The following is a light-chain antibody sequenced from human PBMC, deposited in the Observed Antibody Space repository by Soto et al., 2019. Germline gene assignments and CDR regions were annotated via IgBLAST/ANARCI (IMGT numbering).Light chain of an antibody. CDR2: DAS. Sequence: EIVLTQSPGTLSLSPGERATLSCRASQSVSSTHLAWYQQKPGQAPRLLIYDASSRATGIPDRFSGSGSGTDFTLTISSLEPEDFAVYYCHQFATTRSFGQGTKV. V-gene: IGKV3-20*01. CDR3: HQFATTRS. J-gene: IGKJ1*01. CDR1: QSVSSTH.